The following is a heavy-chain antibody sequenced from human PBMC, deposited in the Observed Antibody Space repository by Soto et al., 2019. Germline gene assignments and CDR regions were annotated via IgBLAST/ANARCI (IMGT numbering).Heavy chain of an antibody. D-gene: IGHD3-9*01. CDR3: ARHKPYDILTGYFDY. J-gene: IGHJ4*02. V-gene: IGHV4-39*01. CDR2: IYYSGST. Sequence: SETLSLTCTVSGGSISSSSYYWGWIRQPPGKGLEWIGSIYYSGSTYYNPSLKSRVTISVDTSKNQFSLKLSSVTAADTAVYYCARHKPYDILTGYFDYWGQGTLVTVS. CDR1: GGSISSSSYY.